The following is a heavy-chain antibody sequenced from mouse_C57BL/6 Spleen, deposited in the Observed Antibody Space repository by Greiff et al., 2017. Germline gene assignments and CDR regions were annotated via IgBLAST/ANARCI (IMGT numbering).Heavy chain of an antibody. CDR2: IYPGGGDT. D-gene: IGHD2-3*01. CDR1: GYTFSSYW. J-gene: IGHJ2*01. CDR3: SRGSGDGYSFDD. V-gene: IGHV1-80*01. Sequence: VQGVESGAELVKPGASVKLSCTASGYTFSSYWMTWVNQRPGKGLEWIGPIYPGGGDTNYNENFKGQATLTADKSSRTAYMQLGSLTSEDSAVDFCSRGSGDGYSFDDWGQGTTVTVSS.